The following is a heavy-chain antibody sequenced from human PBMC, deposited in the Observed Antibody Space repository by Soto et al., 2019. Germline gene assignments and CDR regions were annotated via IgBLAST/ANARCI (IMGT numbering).Heavy chain of an antibody. J-gene: IGHJ6*02. CDR3: ARPQVSSTGLELYYNYYYVLDV. Sequence: QVQLVQSGAEVKKPGSSVKVSCKASGGTFSSYAISWVRQAPGQGLEWMGGIIPISDTTNDAQKFQGRVTITADESPSRAYMGRRSLRFEDTAVNFCARPQVSSTGLELYYNYYYVLDVWGQGTRSPSP. CDR2: IIPISDTT. V-gene: IGHV1-69*01. D-gene: IGHD2-2*01. CDR1: GGTFSSYA.